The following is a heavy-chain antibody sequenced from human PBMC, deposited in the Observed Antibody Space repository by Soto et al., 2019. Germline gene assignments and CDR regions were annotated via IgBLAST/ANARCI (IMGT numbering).Heavy chain of an antibody. Sequence: QVQLVESGGGVVQPGRSLRLSCAASGFTFSSYAMHWVRQAPGKGLEWVAVISYDGSNKYYADSVKGRFTISRDNSKNTLYLQMISPRAADAAVYYCATATLGSLQLVSSYYYYYGMDVWGQGTTVTFSS. D-gene: IGHD6-6*01. J-gene: IGHJ6*02. V-gene: IGHV3-30-3*01. CDR1: GFTFSSYA. CDR2: ISYDGSNK. CDR3: ATATLGSLQLVSSYYYYYGMDV.